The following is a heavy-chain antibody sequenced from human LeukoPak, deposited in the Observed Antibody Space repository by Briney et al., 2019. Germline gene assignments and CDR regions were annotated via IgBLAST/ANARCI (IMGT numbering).Heavy chain of an antibody. J-gene: IGHJ3*02. V-gene: IGHV1-2*02. Sequence: ASVKVSCKASGYTFTGYYMHWVRQAPGQGLEWMGWINPNSGGTNYAQKFQGRVTMTRDTSISTAYMELSRLRSDDTAVYYCARVQRWIQLWPPGDDAFDIWGQGTMVTVSS. CDR3: ARVQRWIQLWPPGDDAFDI. CDR2: INPNSGGT. D-gene: IGHD5-18*01. CDR1: GYTFTGYY.